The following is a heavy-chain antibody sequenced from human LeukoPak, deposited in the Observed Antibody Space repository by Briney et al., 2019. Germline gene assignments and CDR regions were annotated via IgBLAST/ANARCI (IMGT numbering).Heavy chain of an antibody. Sequence: GASVKVSCKASGYTFTSYGISWVRQAPGQGLEWMGWISAYNGNTNYAQKLQGRVTMTTDTSTCTAYMELRSLRSDDTAVYYCARDLEDSSGYEYYYYYGMDVWGQGTTVTVSS. CDR3: ARDLEDSSGYEYYYYYGMDV. V-gene: IGHV1-18*01. CDR2: ISAYNGNT. J-gene: IGHJ6*02. D-gene: IGHD3-22*01. CDR1: GYTFTSYG.